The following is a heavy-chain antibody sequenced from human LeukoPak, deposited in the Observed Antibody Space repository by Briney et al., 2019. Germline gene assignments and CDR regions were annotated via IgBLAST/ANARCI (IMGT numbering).Heavy chain of an antibody. V-gene: IGHV1-18*01. J-gene: IGHJ4*02. CDR3: AKIPVPEDYGGNSGGGYFDY. CDR1: GYTFTSYG. D-gene: IGHD4-23*01. CDR2: ISAYNGNT. Sequence: ASVKVSCKASGYTFTSYGISWVRQAPGQGLEWMGWISAYNGNTNYAQKLQGRVTMTTDTSTSTANMELRSLRAEDTAVYYCAKIPVPEDYGGNSGGGYFDYWGQGTLVTVSS.